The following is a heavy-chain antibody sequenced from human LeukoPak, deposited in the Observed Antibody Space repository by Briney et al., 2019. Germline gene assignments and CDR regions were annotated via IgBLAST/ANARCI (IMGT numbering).Heavy chain of an antibody. V-gene: IGHV3-21*01. CDR1: GFTFSSYS. Sequence: PGGSLRLSCVASGFTFSSYSVNWVRQAPGKGLEWVSCISSSSSYIYYADSVKGRFTISRDNAKNSLYLQMNSLRAEDTAVYYCAREVDPLIVGATHDVLPNNYYMDVWGKGTAVTVSS. D-gene: IGHD1-26*01. CDR3: AREVDPLIVGATHDVLPNNYYMDV. CDR2: ISSSSSYI. J-gene: IGHJ6*03.